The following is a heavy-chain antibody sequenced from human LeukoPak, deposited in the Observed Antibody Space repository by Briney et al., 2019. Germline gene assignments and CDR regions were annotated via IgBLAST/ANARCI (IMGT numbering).Heavy chain of an antibody. V-gene: IGHV3-30*18. CDR2: ISYDGSQI. Sequence: GGSLRLSCAASGFTFSAHGMHWVRQAPGKGLEWVGYISYDGSQISYTESVKGRFTLSRDNSKSTSYLQMNTLRTADTAIYFCAKDLGGSSFVLDYWGQGNLVTVSS. J-gene: IGHJ4*02. CDR1: GFTFSAHG. CDR3: AKDLGGSSFVLDY. D-gene: IGHD6-6*01.